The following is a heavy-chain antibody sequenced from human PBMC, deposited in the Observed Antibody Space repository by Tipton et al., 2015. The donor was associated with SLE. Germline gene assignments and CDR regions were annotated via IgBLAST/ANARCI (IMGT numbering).Heavy chain of an antibody. CDR2: ISYSGST. V-gene: IGHV4-61*08. CDR3: ARGGGDSSSCQDFDR. CDR1: GGSISSGGYY. D-gene: IGHD6-13*01. J-gene: IGHJ4*02. Sequence: TLSLTCTVSGGSISSGGYYWSWIRQSPGKGLEWIGYISYSGSTDYNPSLKSRVTISVDASKNQFSLKLSSVTAADTAVYYCARGGGDSSSCQDFDRWGQGTLVTVSS.